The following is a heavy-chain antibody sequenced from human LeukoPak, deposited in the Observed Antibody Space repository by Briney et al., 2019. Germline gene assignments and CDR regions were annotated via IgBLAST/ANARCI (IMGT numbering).Heavy chain of an antibody. V-gene: IGHV3-23*01. Sequence: GGSLRLSCAASGFTFSSYGMSWVRQAPGKGLEWVSAISGSGGSTYYADSVKGRFTISRDNSKNTLYLQMNSLRAEDTAVYYCAKDRFSGYYSSTSCYVHYYFVYWGQGTLVTVSS. CDR1: GFTFSSYG. CDR2: ISGSGGST. D-gene: IGHD2-2*03. J-gene: IGHJ4*02. CDR3: AKDRFSGYYSSTSCYVHYYFVY.